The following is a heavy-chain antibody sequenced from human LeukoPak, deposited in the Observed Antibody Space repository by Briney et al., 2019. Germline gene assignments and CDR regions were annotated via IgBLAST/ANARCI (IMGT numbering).Heavy chain of an antibody. J-gene: IGHJ4*02. D-gene: IGHD3-22*01. CDR1: GFTFSSYS. CDR2: ISSSSSYI. CDR3: AREPHPSPSNYYDSSGYFDY. Sequence: GGSLRLSCAASGFTFSSYSMNWVRQAPGKGLEWVSSISSSSSYIYYADSVKGRFAISRDNAKNSLYLQMNSLRAEDTAVYYCAREPHPSPSNYYDSSGYFDYWGQGTLVTVSS. V-gene: IGHV3-21*01.